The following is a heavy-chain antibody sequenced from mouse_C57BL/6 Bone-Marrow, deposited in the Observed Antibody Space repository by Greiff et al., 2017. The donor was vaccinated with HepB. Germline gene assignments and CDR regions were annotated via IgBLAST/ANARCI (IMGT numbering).Heavy chain of an antibody. J-gene: IGHJ3*01. CDR1: GYTFTSYG. Sequence: QVQLQQSGAELARPGASVKLSCKASGYTFTSYGISWVKQRTGQGLEWIGEIYPRSGNTYYNEKFKGKATLTADKSSSTAYMELRSLTSEDSAVYFCARGSGKTAQATFAYWGQGTLVTVSA. D-gene: IGHD3-2*02. CDR3: ARGSGKTAQATFAY. V-gene: IGHV1-81*01. CDR2: IYPRSGNT.